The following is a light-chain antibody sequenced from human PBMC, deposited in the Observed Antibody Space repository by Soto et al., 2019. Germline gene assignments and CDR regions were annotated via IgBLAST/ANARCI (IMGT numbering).Light chain of an antibody. CDR2: DVS. CDR3: NSYTSSSTYV. J-gene: IGLJ1*01. Sequence: QSVLTQPASVSGSPGQSITISCTGTSSDVGGYNYVSWYQQHPGKAPKLMIYDVSNRPSGVSNRFSGSKSGNTASLTISGLQAEDEADYYCNSYTSSSTYVFGTGTKLTFL. CDR1: SSDVGGYNY. V-gene: IGLV2-14*01.